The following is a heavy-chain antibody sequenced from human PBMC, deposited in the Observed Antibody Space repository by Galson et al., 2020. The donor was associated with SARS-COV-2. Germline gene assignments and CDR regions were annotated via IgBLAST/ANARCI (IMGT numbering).Heavy chain of an antibody. J-gene: IGHJ6*02. V-gene: IGHV3-21*06. Sequence: GESLKISCAASGFSISRYSMSWVRQASGKGLEWVSSISSSGSYTYYIDSVKGRLTTSRDNAKNSLYLEMSSLRVEDTAVYYCARDGDSGAPSCYHAPSCYYYGMDAWGQGTTVTVSS. CDR3: ARDGDSGAPSCYHAPSCYYYGMDA. D-gene: IGHD2-2*01. CDR2: ISSSGSYT. CDR1: GFSISRYS.